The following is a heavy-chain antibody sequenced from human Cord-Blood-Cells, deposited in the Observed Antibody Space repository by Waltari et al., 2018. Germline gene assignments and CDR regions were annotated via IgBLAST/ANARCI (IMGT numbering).Heavy chain of an antibody. CDR1: GFPFSSYW. Sequence: EVQLVESGGGLVQPGGSLRLSCAASGFPFSSYWMRWVRQAPGKGLEWVANIKQDGSEKYYVDSVKGRFTISRDNAKNSLYLQMNSLRAEDTAVYYCARLSIAARNAFDIWGQGTMVTVSS. J-gene: IGHJ3*02. CDR2: IKQDGSEK. CDR3: ARLSIAARNAFDI. V-gene: IGHV3-7*01. D-gene: IGHD6-6*01.